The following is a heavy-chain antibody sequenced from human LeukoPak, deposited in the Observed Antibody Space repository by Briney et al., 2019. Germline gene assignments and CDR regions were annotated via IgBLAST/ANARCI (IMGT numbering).Heavy chain of an antibody. D-gene: IGHD7-27*01. Sequence: GGSLRLSCAASGFTFSSYAMHWVRQAPGKGLEYVSAISSNGGSTYYANSVKGRFTISRDNSKNTLYLRMGSLRAEDMAVYYCARGLYVTGDFDYWGQGTLVTVSS. CDR1: GFTFSSYA. CDR3: ARGLYVTGDFDY. J-gene: IGHJ4*02. CDR2: ISSNGGST. V-gene: IGHV3-64*01.